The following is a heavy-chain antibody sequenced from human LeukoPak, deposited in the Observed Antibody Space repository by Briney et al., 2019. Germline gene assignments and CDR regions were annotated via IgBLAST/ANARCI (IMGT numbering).Heavy chain of an antibody. Sequence: SETLSLTCTVSGGSISTYYWSWIRQPAGKGLEWIGRMYTSGTTKYNPSLRSRVTMSVDTSNNQFSLKVSSVTAADTAVYCCARDQGSYYGVDVWGQGTTVTVSS. V-gene: IGHV4-4*07. J-gene: IGHJ6*02. CDR2: MYTSGTT. CDR1: GGSISTYY. CDR3: ARDQGSYYGVDV.